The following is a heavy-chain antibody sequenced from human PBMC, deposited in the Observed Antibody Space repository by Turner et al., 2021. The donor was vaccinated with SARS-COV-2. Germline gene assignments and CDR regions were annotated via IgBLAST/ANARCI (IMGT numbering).Heavy chain of an antibody. D-gene: IGHD2-15*01. CDR2: IYYSGST. V-gene: IGHV4-30-4*01. J-gene: IGHJ4*02. CDR3: ARVLGYCSGVSCYPDY. CDR1: VGSIRSDDYY. Sequence: QVQLQESGPGLVKPSQTLFLTCIVPVGSIRSDDYYWSWIRQPPGKGLELIGYIYYSGSTYYNPSLKSRVTISVDTSKNQFSLRLSSLTAADTAVYYCARVLGYCSGVSCYPDYWGQGTLVTVSS.